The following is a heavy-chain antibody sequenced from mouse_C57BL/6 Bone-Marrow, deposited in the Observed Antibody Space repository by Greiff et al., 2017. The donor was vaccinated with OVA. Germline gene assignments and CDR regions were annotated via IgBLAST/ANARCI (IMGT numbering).Heavy chain of an antibody. CDR2: ISDGGSYT. CDR1: GFTFSSYA. D-gene: IGHD1-1*01. CDR3: AREDYGSSFNYFDY. V-gene: IGHV5-4*01. J-gene: IGHJ2*01. Sequence: DVHLVESGGGLVKPGGSLKLSCAASGFTFSSYAMSWVRQTPEKRLEWVATISDGGSYTYYPDNVKGRFTISRDNAKNNLYLQMSHLKSEDTAMYYCAREDYGSSFNYFDYWGQGTTLTVSS.